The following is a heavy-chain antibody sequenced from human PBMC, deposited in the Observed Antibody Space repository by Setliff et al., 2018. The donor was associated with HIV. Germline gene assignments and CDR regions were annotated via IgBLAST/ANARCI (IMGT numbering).Heavy chain of an antibody. D-gene: IGHD6-13*01. J-gene: IGHJ4*02. V-gene: IGHV1-8*01. Sequence: ASVKVSCKASGYTFTNYDINWVRQATGQGLEWMGWMNPNSGNTGYAQKFQGRVTMTRNTSISTAYMELSSLRSEYTAVYYCARRGRHAAPGITYYLDYWGQGTLVTVSS. CDR2: MNPNSGNT. CDR3: ARRGRHAAPGITYYLDY. CDR1: GYTFTNYD.